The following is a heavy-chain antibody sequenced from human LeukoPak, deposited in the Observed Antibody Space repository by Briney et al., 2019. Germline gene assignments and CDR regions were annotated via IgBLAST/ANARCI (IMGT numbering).Heavy chain of an antibody. CDR3: ARAIAAAGTGPYYFDY. D-gene: IGHD6-13*01. Sequence: ASVKVSCKASGYTFTGYYMHWVRQAPGQGLEWMGWINPNSGGTNYAQKFQGWVTMTRDTSISTAYMEPSRLRSDDTAVYYCARAIAAAGTGPYYFDYWGQGTLVTVSS. CDR2: INPNSGGT. J-gene: IGHJ4*02. V-gene: IGHV1-2*04. CDR1: GYTFTGYY.